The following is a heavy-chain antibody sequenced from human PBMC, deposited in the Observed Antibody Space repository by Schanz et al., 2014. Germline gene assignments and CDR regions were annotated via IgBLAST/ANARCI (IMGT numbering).Heavy chain of an antibody. D-gene: IGHD3-10*01. CDR3: TRMSLRRGDYGGLDV. CDR1: GVSISSFY. CDR2: IYGGGST. V-gene: IGHV4-59*08. J-gene: IGHJ6*02. Sequence: QVQLQESGPGLVRPSETLSLTCTVSGVSISSFYWSWIRQSPGQGLEYFGYIYGGGSTSYNPSFKSRVPMTFDTSRNAFPLTLSSVTAADTAVYYCTRMSLRRGDYGGLDVWGQGTTXTVSS.